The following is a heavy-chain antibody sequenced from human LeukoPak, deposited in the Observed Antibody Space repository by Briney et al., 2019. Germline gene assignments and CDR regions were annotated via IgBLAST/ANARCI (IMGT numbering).Heavy chain of an antibody. CDR1: GFTVSSNY. J-gene: IGHJ4*02. V-gene: IGHV3-53*04. D-gene: IGHD2-15*01. Sequence: QPGGSLRLSCAASGFTVSSNYMSWVRQAPGKGLEWVSVIYSGSSTYYADSVKGRFTISRHNSKNTLYLQMNSLRAEDTAVYYCARAQGYCSGGSCYDYWGQGTLVTVSS. CDR3: ARAQGYCSGGSCYDY. CDR2: IYSGSST.